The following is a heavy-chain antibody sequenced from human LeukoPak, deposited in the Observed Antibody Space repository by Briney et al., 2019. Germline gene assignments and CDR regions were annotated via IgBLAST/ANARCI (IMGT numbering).Heavy chain of an antibody. Sequence: ASVKVSCKASGYTFTSYGISWVRQAPGQGLEWMGWINTYSGNRNYAQKVRGRVTMTTDTSTSTAYMELTSLRSDDTAVYYCARQAGGYSSGWFQFHFDYWGQGTLVTVSS. CDR3: ARQAGGYSSGWFQFHFDY. J-gene: IGHJ4*02. CDR1: GYTFTSYG. D-gene: IGHD6-19*01. V-gene: IGHV1-18*04. CDR2: INTYSGNR.